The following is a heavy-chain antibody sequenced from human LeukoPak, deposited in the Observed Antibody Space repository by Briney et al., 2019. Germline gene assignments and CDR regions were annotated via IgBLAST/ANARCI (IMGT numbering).Heavy chain of an antibody. J-gene: IGHJ4*02. V-gene: IGHV4-59*01. D-gene: IGHD6-19*01. Sequence: SETLSLTCTVSGASSSSYSWSWMRQPPGKGLEWIGYIYDSGSTKYNPSLKSRVSIPGDTSKNQFSLKLSSVSAADTAVYYCAGHSSGWYTSQIDYWGQGTLVTVSS. CDR1: GASSSSYS. CDR2: IYDSGST. CDR3: AGHSSGWYTSQIDY.